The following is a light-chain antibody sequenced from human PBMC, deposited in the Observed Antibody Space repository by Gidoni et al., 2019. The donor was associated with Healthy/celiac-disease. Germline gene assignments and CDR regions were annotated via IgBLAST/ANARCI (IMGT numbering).Light chain of an antibody. CDR1: SSTIGSNY. CDR2: RNN. CDR3: AAWDDSLSGRGV. J-gene: IGLJ2*01. V-gene: IGLV1-47*01. Sequence: QSVLTQPPSASGTPGQSVTISCSGSSSTIGSNYVYWYQQLPGTAPKLLIYRNNHRPSGVPDRFSGSKSGTSASLAISGLRSEDEADYYCAAWDDSLSGRGVFGGGTKLTVL.